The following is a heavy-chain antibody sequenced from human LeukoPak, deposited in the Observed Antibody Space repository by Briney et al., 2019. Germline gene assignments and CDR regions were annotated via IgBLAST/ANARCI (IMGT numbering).Heavy chain of an antibody. V-gene: IGHV3-53*01. Sequence: PGGSLRLSCAASGFTFSSSWMTWVRQAPGKGLEWVSVIYSGGSIYYADPVKGRFTISRDNSENTLYLQMNSLRAEDTAVYYCARGIDYYDSSGYGDYWGQGTLVTVSS. J-gene: IGHJ4*02. D-gene: IGHD3-22*01. CDR1: GFTFSSSW. CDR2: IYSGGSI. CDR3: ARGIDYYDSSGYGDY.